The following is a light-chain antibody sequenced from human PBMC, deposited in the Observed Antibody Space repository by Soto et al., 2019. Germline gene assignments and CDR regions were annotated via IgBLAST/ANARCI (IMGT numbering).Light chain of an antibody. V-gene: IGKV3-20*01. CDR3: QQYGSSPPT. CDR2: AAS. CDR1: QSVSSSY. Sequence: EIELTQSPGTLSLSPGERATISCRASQSVSSSYLAWYQQKPGQAPRLLIYAASSMATGIPDRFSGSGSGTDFTLTISSLEPEDFAVYYCQQYGSSPPTFGQGTKVEIK. J-gene: IGKJ1*01.